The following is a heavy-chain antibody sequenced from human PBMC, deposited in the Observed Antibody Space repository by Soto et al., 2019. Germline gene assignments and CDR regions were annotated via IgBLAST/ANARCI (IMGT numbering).Heavy chain of an antibody. V-gene: IGHV3-30-3*01. CDR2: ISYDGSNK. J-gene: IGHJ6*02. Sequence: GGSLRISCAASGLTFSSYAMHWVRQAPGKGMEWVAVISYDGSNKYYADSVKGRFTISRDNSKNTLYLQMNSLRAEDTAVYYCARDLYCKGRFYYYYLIDVSAQRSSVTVSS. D-gene: IGHD1-26*01. CDR3: ARDLYCKGRFYYYYLIDV. CDR1: GLTFSSYA.